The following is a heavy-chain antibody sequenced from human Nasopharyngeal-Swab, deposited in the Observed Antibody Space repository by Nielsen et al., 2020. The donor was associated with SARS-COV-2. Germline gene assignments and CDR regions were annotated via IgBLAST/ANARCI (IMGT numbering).Heavy chain of an antibody. Sequence: SVKVSCKASGYTFTSYAMNWVRQAPGQGLEWMGWINTNTGNPTYAQGFTGRFVFSLDTSVSTAYLQISSLKAEDTAVYYCARDQVSSGWYKKPVDYWGQGTLVTVSS. CDR3: ARDQVSSGWYKKPVDY. CDR1: GYTFTSYA. V-gene: IGHV7-4-1*02. J-gene: IGHJ4*02. CDR2: INTNTGNP. D-gene: IGHD6-19*01.